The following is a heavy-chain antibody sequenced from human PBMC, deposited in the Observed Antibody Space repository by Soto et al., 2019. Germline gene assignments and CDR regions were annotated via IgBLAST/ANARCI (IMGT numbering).Heavy chain of an antibody. CDR2: IGTLGDP. Sequence: QLVASGGGLVQPGGSLRLSCMASGFILSTHDLHWVRDTPGEGLEWVSGIGTLGDPFYGSSVKGRFTISRENAKNSLFVQMNSLPVGDTAVYYCVRGRSFDFASTPPPTFGPWGQGTLVTVSS. J-gene: IGHJ5*02. CDR3: VRGRSFDFASTPPPTFGP. D-gene: IGHD3-9*01. V-gene: IGHV3-13*05. CDR1: GFILSTHD.